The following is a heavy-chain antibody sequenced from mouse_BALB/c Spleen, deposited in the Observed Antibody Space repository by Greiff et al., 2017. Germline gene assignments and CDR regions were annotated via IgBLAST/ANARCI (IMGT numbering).Heavy chain of an antibody. D-gene: IGHD2-12*01. Sequence: VQGVESGPGLVAPSQSLSITCTVSGFSLTSYDISWIRQPPGKGLEWLGVIWTGGGTNYNSAFMSRLSISKDNSKSQVFLKMNSLQTDDTAIYYCVRGDSYYFDYWGQGTTLTVSS. CDR2: IWTGGGT. CDR1: GFSLTSYD. CDR3: VRGDSYYFDY. V-gene: IGHV2-9-2*01. J-gene: IGHJ2*01.